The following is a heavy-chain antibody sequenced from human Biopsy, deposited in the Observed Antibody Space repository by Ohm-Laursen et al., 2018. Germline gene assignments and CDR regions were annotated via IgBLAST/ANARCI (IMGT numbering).Heavy chain of an antibody. CDR3: ARHLRYNDY. CDR2: ITTDSGRI. D-gene: IGHD3-9*01. J-gene: IGHJ4*02. Sequence: GSLRLSCAASGFTFSDGMTWVRQAPGKGLEWVSSITTDSGRIFYADSVRGRFTISRDNSKNTLYLQMNSLRAEDTAEYYCARHLRYNDYWGQGTLVTGSS. CDR1: GFTFSDG. V-gene: IGHV3-23*01.